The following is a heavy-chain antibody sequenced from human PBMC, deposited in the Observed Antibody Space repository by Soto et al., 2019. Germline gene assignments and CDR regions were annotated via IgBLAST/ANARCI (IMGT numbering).Heavy chain of an antibody. CDR3: ASRERVDAFAI. CDR2: IIPILGSA. D-gene: IGHD1-26*01. CDR1: GGSFISNA. Sequence: SAKVSFRASGGSFISNAISWVRQAPGQGLEWMGGIIPILGSANYAQKFQDRLTITADGSTTTTYMELNSLRSEDAAVYYCASRERVDAFAIWGQGTLVTVSS. V-gene: IGHV1-69*13. J-gene: IGHJ3*02.